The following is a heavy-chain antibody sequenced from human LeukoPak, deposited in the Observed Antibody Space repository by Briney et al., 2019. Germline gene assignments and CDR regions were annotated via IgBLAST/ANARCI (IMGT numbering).Heavy chain of an antibody. CDR3: AKDLRNIVVVSAAMPWTY. CDR2: ISGSGDST. CDR1: GFTFSSYA. J-gene: IGHJ4*02. V-gene: IGHV3-23*01. D-gene: IGHD2-2*01. Sequence: PGGSLRLSCAASGFTFSSYAMSWVRQAPGKGLEWVSAISGSGDSTYYADSVEGRFTISRDNSKNTLYLQMNSLRAEDTAVYYCAKDLRNIVVVSAAMPWTYWGQGTLVTVSS.